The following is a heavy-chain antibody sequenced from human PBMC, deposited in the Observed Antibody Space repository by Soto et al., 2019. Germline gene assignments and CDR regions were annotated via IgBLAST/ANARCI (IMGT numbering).Heavy chain of an antibody. CDR3: ATSSDWSPLLDY. D-gene: IGHD6-19*01. CDR1: GSTFTNFY. V-gene: IGHV1-2*02. Sequence: ASVKVSCKATGSTFTNFYLHWVRQAPGQRPEWMGWINSGGGTIYAQKFQGRLTMTRDTSITTAYMELSRLSSDDTAFYYCATSSDWSPLLDYWGQGTLVTVSS. J-gene: IGHJ4*02. CDR2: INSGGGT.